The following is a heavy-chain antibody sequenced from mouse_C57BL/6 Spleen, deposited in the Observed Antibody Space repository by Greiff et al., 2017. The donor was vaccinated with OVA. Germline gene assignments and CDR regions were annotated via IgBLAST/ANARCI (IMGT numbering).Heavy chain of an antibody. V-gene: IGHV5-9*01. CDR3: ARDGYYGYYAMDY. CDR1: GFTFSSYT. J-gene: IGHJ4*01. CDR2: ISGGGGNT. Sequence: EVKLEESGGGLVKPGGSLKLSCAASGFTFSSYTMSWVRQTPEKRLEWVATISGGGGNTYYPDSVKGRFTISRDNAKNTLYLQMSSLRSEDTALYYCARDGYYGYYAMDYWGQGTSVTVSS. D-gene: IGHD2-3*01.